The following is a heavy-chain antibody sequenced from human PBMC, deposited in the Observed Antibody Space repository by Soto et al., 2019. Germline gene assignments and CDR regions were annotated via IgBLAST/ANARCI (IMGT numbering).Heavy chain of an antibody. CDR1: GFTFSSYW. Sequence: GGSLRLSCAASGFTFSSYWMSWVRQAPGKGLEWVADIKQDGSEKYYVDSVKGRFTISRDNAKNSLYLQMNSLRAEDTAVYYCARANAISRLYYFDYWGQGTLVTVSS. CDR3: ARANAISRLYYFDY. J-gene: IGHJ4*02. D-gene: IGHD2-21*01. V-gene: IGHV3-7*04. CDR2: IKQDGSEK.